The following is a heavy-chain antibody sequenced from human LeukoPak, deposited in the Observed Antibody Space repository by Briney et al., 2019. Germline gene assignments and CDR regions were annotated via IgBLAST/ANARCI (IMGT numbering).Heavy chain of an antibody. CDR3: ARGNRPYGEHEAFDI. Sequence: SETLSLTCAVYGGSFSGYYWSWIRQPPGKGLEWIGEINHSGSTNYNPSLTSRVTITVDTSKNQFSLQLSSVTAADTAVYYCARGNRPYGEHEAFDIWGHGTTVTVSP. CDR2: INHSGST. J-gene: IGHJ3*02. CDR1: GGSFSGYY. D-gene: IGHD3-10*01. V-gene: IGHV4-34*01.